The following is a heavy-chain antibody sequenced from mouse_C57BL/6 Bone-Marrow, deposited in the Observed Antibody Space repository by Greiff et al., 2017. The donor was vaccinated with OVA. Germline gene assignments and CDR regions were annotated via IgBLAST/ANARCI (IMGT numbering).Heavy chain of an antibody. CDR3: ARSQGVKRAMDY. D-gene: IGHD1-3*01. V-gene: IGHV5-12*01. CDR1: GFTFSDYY. CDR2: ISNGGGST. J-gene: IGHJ4*01. Sequence: EVKVEESGGGLVQPGGSLKLSCAASGFTFSDYYMYWVRQTPEKRLEWVAYISNGGGSTYYPDTVKGRFTISRDNAKNTLYLQMSRLKSEDTAMYYCARSQGVKRAMDYWGQGTSVTVSS.